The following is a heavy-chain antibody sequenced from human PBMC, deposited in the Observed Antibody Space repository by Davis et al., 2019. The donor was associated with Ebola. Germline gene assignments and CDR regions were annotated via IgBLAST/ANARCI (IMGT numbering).Heavy chain of an antibody. V-gene: IGHV3-48*02. D-gene: IGHD3-22*01. CDR1: GFTFSSYS. CDR2: ISSSSSTI. Sequence: PGGSLRLSCAASGFTFSSYSMNWVRQAPGKGLEWVSYISSSSSTIYYADSVKGRFTISRDNAKNSLYLQMNSLRDEDTAVYYCARDHYDSSGHGFDIWGQGTMVTVSS. CDR3: ARDHYDSSGHGFDI. J-gene: IGHJ3*02.